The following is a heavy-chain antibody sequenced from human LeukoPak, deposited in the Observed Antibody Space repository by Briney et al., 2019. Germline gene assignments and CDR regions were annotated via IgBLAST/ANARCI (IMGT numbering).Heavy chain of an antibody. Sequence: TSETLSLTCTVSGGSISSTGHYWGWIRQPPGKGLERIASIYYSGTTYYNPSLRSRVTMSVDTSKNQFSLKLTSVTAADTAVYYCARHNDPGHAFDIWGQGTMVTVSS. D-gene: IGHD1-1*01. V-gene: IGHV4-39*01. CDR3: ARHNDPGHAFDI. CDR2: IYYSGTT. J-gene: IGHJ3*02. CDR1: GGSISSTGHY.